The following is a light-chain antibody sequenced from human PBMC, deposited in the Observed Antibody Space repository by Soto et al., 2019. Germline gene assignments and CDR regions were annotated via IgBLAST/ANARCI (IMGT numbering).Light chain of an antibody. V-gene: IGLV1-44*01. CDR2: SNN. CDR3: AAWDDSLNGVV. J-gene: IGLJ2*01. Sequence: QSVLTQPPSASGTPGQRVTISCSGSSSNIGSNTVNWYQQLPGTAPKLLIYSNNQLPSGVTDRFSGSKSGTSASLAIGGLESEYEADYYGAAWDDSLNGVVFCGVTKLTVL. CDR1: SSNIGSNT.